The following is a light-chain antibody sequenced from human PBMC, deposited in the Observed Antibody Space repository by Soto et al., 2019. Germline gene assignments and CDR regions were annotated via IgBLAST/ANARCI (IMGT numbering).Light chain of an antibody. V-gene: IGLV8-61*01. Sequence: QAVVTQEPSFSVSPGGTVTLTCGLSSGSVSTSYYPSWYQQTPGQTPRTLIYNTNSRSSGVPDRFSGSILGNKAALTITGAQAEDESDYYCVLYMGSGSVLFGGGTQLTVL. CDR2: NTN. J-gene: IGLJ2*01. CDR3: VLYMGSGSVL. CDR1: SGSVSTSYY.